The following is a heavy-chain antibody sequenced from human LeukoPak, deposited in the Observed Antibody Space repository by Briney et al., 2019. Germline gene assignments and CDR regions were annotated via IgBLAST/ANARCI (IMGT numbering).Heavy chain of an antibody. CDR1: GFTFSSYA. D-gene: IGHD3-22*01. CDR3: AREIYTYYYDSSGHTAILFDY. Sequence: GGSLRLSCAASGFTFSSYAMHWVRQAPGKGLEYVSAISSNGGSTYYANSVKGRFTISRDNSKNTLYLQMGSLRAEDTAVYYCAREIYTYYYDSSGHTAILFDYWGQGTLVTVSS. J-gene: IGHJ4*02. CDR2: ISSNGGST. V-gene: IGHV3-64*01.